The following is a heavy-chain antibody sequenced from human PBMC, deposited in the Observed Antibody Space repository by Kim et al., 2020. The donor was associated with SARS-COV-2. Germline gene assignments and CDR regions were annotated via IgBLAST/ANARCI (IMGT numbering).Heavy chain of an antibody. V-gene: IGHV1-46*01. CDR1: GYTFTSYY. CDR3: ARSCRIGYCSSLTSRLDP. D-gene: IGHD2-2*01. Sequence: ASVKVSCKASGYTFTSYYMHWVRQAPVQGLEWMGIINPSGGSTSYAQKFQGRVTMTRDTSTSTVYMELSSLRSEDTAVYYCARSCRIGYCSSLTSRLDPWGQGTLVTVSS. J-gene: IGHJ5*02. CDR2: INPSGGST.